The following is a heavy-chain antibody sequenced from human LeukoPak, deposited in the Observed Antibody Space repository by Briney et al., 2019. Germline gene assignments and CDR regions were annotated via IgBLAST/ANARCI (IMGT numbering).Heavy chain of an antibody. CDR3: ARDRLTTVTTILWFDP. D-gene: IGHD4-17*01. CDR1: GYTFTSYG. V-gene: IGHV1-18*01. Sequence: ASVKVSCKASGYTFTSYGISWVRQAPGQGLEWMGWISAYNGNTNYAQKLQGRVTMTTDTSTSTAYMELRSLRSDDTAVYYCARDRLTTVTTILWFDPWGQGTLVTVSS. J-gene: IGHJ5*02. CDR2: ISAYNGNT.